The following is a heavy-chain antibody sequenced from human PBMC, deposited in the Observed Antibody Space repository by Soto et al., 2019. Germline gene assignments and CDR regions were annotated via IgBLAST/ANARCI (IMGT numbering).Heavy chain of an antibody. Sequence: QVQLQESGPGLVKPSGTLSLTCAVSGGSISSSNWWSWVRQPPGKGLEWIGEIYHSGSTNYNPSLKSRVTISVDKSKNQFSLKLSSVTAAATAVYYCARDRCSGGSCYSGREWRYFDYCGQGTLVTVSS. V-gene: IGHV4-4*02. CDR3: ARDRCSGGSCYSGREWRYFDY. D-gene: IGHD2-15*01. CDR1: GGSISSSNW. CDR2: IYHSGST. J-gene: IGHJ4*02.